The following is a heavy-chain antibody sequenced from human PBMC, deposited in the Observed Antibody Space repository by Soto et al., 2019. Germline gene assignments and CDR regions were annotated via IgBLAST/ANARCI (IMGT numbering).Heavy chain of an antibody. CDR3: MLGSGWKDFDY. Sequence: SETLSLTCTVSGGSITSSSYYWGWIRQPPGKGLEWIGNIYYSGSTYYNPSLKSRVTISVDTSKNQFSLKLSSVTAADTAVYYCMLGSGWKDFDYWGQGTLVNVSP. CDR1: GGSITSSSYY. D-gene: IGHD3-22*01. CDR2: IYYSGST. V-gene: IGHV4-39*01. J-gene: IGHJ4*02.